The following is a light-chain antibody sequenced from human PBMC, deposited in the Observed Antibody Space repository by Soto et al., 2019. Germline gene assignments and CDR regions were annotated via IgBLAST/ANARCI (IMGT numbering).Light chain of an antibody. CDR2: GVS. CDR3: QQYGNSTLP. Sequence: EIVLTQSPDTLSLSPGQRATLSCRASQSVRSDYFAWYQQKPGQAPRVIIFGVSTRATGVPDRFSGSGSGTDFTLTISRLEPEDFALYYCQQYGNSTLPFGGGTKVDIK. CDR1: QSVRSDY. J-gene: IGKJ4*01. V-gene: IGKV3-20*01.